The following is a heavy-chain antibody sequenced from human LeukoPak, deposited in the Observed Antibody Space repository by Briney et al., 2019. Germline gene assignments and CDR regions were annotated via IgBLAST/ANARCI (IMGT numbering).Heavy chain of an antibody. J-gene: IGHJ5*02. CDR3: ARARTYSSSWYDPSWFDP. CDR2: IYHSGNT. CDR1: GYSISSGYY. D-gene: IGHD6-13*01. Sequence: SETLSLTCTVSGYSISSGYYWGWIRQPPGKGLEWIGSIYHSGNTYYNPSLKSRVTISVDTSKNQFSLKLSSVTAADTAVYYCARARTYSSSWYDPSWFDPWGQGTLVTVSS. V-gene: IGHV4-38-2*02.